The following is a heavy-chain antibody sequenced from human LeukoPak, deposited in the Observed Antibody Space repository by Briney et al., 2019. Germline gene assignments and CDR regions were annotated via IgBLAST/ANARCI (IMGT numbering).Heavy chain of an antibody. J-gene: IGHJ3*02. D-gene: IGHD2-21*01. Sequence: ASVKVSCKASGYTFTGYYMHWVRQAPGQGLEWMGWINPNNGNTNYAQKLQGRVTMTTDTSTSTAYMELRSLTSDDTAVYYCAVYSRTLNAFDIWGQGTMVTVSS. V-gene: IGHV1-18*04. CDR2: INPNNGNT. CDR3: AVYSRTLNAFDI. CDR1: GYTFTGYY.